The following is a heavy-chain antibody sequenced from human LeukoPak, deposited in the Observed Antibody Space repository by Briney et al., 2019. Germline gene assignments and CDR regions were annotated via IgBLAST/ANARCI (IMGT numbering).Heavy chain of an antibody. V-gene: IGHV4-4*07. CDR3: AREATFGELFSGHDY. CDR1: GGSISSYY. D-gene: IGHD3-10*01. J-gene: IGHJ4*02. Sequence: PSETLSLTCTVSGGSISSYYWSWIRQPAGKGLEWIGRIYTSGSTNYNPSLKSRVTISVDTSKNQFSLKLSSVTAADTAVYYCAREATFGELFSGHDYWGQGTLVTVSS. CDR2: IYTSGST.